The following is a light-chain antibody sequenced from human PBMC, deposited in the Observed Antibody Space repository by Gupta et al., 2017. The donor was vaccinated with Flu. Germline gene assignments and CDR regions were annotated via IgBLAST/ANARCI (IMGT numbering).Light chain of an antibody. CDR3: RQGGHWPWA. CDR1: QGLVHSGGNTY. Sequence: DVVMTQSPLSLPVTLGQPASIPCRSSQGLVHSGGNTYLHWFQQRPGQSPRRLIYQVSYRASGVPDRFSGSGSGTDFTLKISRGEAEDVGVYYCRQGGHWPWAFGQGTKVEIK. CDR2: QVS. V-gene: IGKV2-30*02. J-gene: IGKJ1*01.